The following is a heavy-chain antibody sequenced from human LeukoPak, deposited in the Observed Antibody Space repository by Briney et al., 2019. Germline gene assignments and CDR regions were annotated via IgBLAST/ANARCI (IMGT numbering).Heavy chain of an antibody. CDR1: GFTFGSYS. CDR2: ISRSSSDM. Sequence: GGSLRLSCAASGFTFGSYSMHWVRQAPGKGLEWVSSISRSSSDMYYADPVKGRFTISRGTATNSLFLQMNSLRAEDTAIYYCARDPGSHYSYYMDVWGKGITVTVSS. J-gene: IGHJ6*03. V-gene: IGHV3-21*01. CDR3: ARDPGSHYSYYMDV. D-gene: IGHD5-12*01.